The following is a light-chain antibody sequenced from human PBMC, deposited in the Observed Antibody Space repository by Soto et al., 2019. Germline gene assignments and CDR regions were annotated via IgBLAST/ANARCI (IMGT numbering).Light chain of an antibody. V-gene: IGLV2-14*01. CDR3: SSYTSSSTVV. CDR2: EVT. CDR1: SSDVGGYNY. J-gene: IGLJ2*01. Sequence: QSVLTQPASVSGSPGQSITFSCTGTSSDVGGYNYVSWYQQHPGKAPKLMIYEVTKRPSGVSNRFSGSKSGNTASLTISGVQAEDEADYYCSSYTSSSTVVFGGGTKLTVL.